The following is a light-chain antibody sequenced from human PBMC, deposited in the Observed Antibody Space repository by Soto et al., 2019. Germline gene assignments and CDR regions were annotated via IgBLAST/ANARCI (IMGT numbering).Light chain of an antibody. CDR3: QQYNNWPPIT. CDR2: YAS. CDR1: QSVRNN. V-gene: IGKV3-15*01. J-gene: IGKJ5*01. Sequence: EIMMTQSPATLSVSPGERATLSCRASQSVRNNLAWYQQKPGQAPRLLIYYASTRATGIPARFSGSGSATEFTLTISSLQSEDFALYSCQQYNNWPPITFGQGTRLEIK.